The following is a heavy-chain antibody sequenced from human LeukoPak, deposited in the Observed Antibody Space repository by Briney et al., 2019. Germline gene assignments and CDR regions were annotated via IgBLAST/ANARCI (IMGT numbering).Heavy chain of an antibody. D-gene: IGHD2-2*03. CDR1: GGSISSSNYY. Sequence: HSETLSLTCTVSGGSISSSNYYWGWIRQPPGKGLEWLGNIYYSGSTYYNPSLKSRVTISVDTSKNQFSLKLSSVTATDTAVYYCARQDGYCSSTSCTGYFDSWGQGTLVTVSS. CDR3: ARQDGYCSSTSCTGYFDS. V-gene: IGHV4-39*01. J-gene: IGHJ4*02. CDR2: IYYSGST.